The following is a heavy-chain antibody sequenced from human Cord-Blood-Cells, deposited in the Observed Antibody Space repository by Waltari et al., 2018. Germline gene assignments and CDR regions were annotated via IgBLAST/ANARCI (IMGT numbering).Heavy chain of an antibody. CDR3: ARAWIRYFDY. Sequence: QVQLQQWGAGLVKPSETLSLTCPVYGGSFTGYYWSWTRQPTGKGLEWIWEINHSGSTNYNPSLKSRVTISVDTSKNQFSLKLSSVTAADTAVYYCARAWIRYFDYWGQGTLVTVSS. V-gene: IGHV4-34*01. D-gene: IGHD5-18*01. CDR1: GGSFTGYY. J-gene: IGHJ4*02. CDR2: INHSGST.